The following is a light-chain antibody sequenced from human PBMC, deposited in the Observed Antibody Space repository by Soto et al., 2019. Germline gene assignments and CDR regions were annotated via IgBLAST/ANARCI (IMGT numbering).Light chain of an antibody. V-gene: IGKV1-16*02. Sequence: DIKMTQSPSSLSSSLGDRVTITCRASQGISTYLAWFQQKPGKAPKSLIYAASNLQSGVPSKFSGSGSGTEFTLTISSLQPEDFATYYCQKYNSYPINFGQGTRLEIK. CDR1: QGISTY. J-gene: IGKJ5*01. CDR2: AAS. CDR3: QKYNSYPIN.